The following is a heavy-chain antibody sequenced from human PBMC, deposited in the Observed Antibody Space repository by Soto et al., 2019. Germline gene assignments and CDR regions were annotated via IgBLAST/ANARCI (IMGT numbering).Heavy chain of an antibody. CDR3: ARGSDDFWSGYSYYYYYYMDV. V-gene: IGHV4-34*01. D-gene: IGHD3-3*01. Sequence: SETLSLTCAVYGGSFSGYYWSWIRQPPGKGLEWIGEINHSGSTNYNPSLKSRVTITVETSKNQFSLKLSSVTAADTAVYYCARGSDDFWSGYSYYYYYYMDVWGKGTTVTVSS. CDR1: GGSFSGYY. J-gene: IGHJ6*03. CDR2: INHSGST.